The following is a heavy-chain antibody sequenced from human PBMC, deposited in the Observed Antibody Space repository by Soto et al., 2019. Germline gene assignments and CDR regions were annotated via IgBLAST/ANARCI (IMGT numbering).Heavy chain of an antibody. Sequence: LRLSCAASGFTFSSFWITWVRQAPGKGLEWVANINQDGSEKHYVDSVKGRFTLSRDNAENSVYLQMNSLRADDTAVYYCARDFGVQELDYWGQGTLVTVSS. CDR1: GFTFSSFW. V-gene: IGHV3-7*01. CDR3: ARDFGVQELDY. J-gene: IGHJ4*02. CDR2: INQDGSEK. D-gene: IGHD3-3*01.